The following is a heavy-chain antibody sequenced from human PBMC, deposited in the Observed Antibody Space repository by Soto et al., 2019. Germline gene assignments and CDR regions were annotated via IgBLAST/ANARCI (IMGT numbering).Heavy chain of an antibody. CDR3: ARATVKQGATLFDF. J-gene: IGHJ4*02. CDR2: INHSGFT. CDR1: DGSFSGHY. V-gene: IGHV4-34*01. Sequence: PSETLSLTCGVSDGSFSGHYWSWIRQPPGKGLEWIAEINHSGFTNYNPSFKSRVTISRDTSTNQISLKLTSVTAADSAVYYCARATVKQGATLFDFWGQGTLVTVSS. D-gene: IGHD1-26*01.